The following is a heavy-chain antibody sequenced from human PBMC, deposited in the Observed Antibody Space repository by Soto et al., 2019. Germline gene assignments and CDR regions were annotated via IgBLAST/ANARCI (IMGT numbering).Heavy chain of an antibody. Sequence: SVKVSCKASGGTFSSYAISWVRQAPGQGLEWMGGIIPIFGIANYAQKFQGRVTITADKSTSTAYMELSSLRSEDTAVYYCAIVERLLLRDAFDIWGQGTMVTVS. CDR1: GGTFSSYA. J-gene: IGHJ3*02. CDR2: IIPIFGIA. D-gene: IGHD3-22*01. V-gene: IGHV1-69*10. CDR3: AIVERLLLRDAFDI.